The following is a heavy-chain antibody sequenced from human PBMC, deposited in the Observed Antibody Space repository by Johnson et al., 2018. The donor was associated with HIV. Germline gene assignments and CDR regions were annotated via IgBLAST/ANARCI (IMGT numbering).Heavy chain of an antibody. CDR2: ISGDGSSL. CDR3: ARAQLLAYDAFKK. V-gene: IGHV3-74*01. D-gene: IGHD3-22*01. Sequence: VRPVPGKGLMWVSRISGDGSSLSYADSVKGRFTISTDNAKNTLYLQLNSLRVEDTAIYYCARAQLLAYDAFKKWGQGTMVTVSS. J-gene: IGHJ3*01.